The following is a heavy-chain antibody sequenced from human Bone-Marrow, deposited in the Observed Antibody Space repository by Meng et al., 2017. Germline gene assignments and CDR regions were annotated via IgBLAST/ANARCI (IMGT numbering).Heavy chain of an antibody. Sequence: QVQVQKWGAGLLKPSGTLSLTCAVYGGSFSGYYWSWIRQPPGKGLEWIGEINHSGSTNYNPSLKSRVTISVDTSKNQFSLKLSSVTAADTAVYYCARLAYDSSGYWFDYWGQGTLVTVSS. CDR3: ARLAYDSSGYWFDY. CDR2: INHSGST. J-gene: IGHJ4*02. V-gene: IGHV4-34*01. CDR1: GGSFSGYY. D-gene: IGHD3-22*01.